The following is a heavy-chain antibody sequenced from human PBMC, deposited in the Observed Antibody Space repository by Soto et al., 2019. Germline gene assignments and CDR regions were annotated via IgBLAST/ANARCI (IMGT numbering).Heavy chain of an antibody. Sequence: ASVKVSCKASGGTFSSYAISWVRQAPGQGLEWMGGIIPILGTANYAQKFQGRVTITADESTSTAYMELSSLRSEDTAVYYCARAGSPTVTAYYFDYWGQGTLVTVS. CDR3: ARAGSPTVTAYYFDY. J-gene: IGHJ4*02. D-gene: IGHD4-17*01. CDR1: GGTFSSYA. CDR2: IIPILGTA. V-gene: IGHV1-69*13.